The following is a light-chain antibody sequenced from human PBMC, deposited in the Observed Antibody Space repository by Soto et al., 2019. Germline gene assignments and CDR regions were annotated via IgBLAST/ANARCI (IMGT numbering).Light chain of an antibody. CDR3: QEYNGSSS. V-gene: IGKV3-15*01. J-gene: IGKJ1*01. Sequence: EGVTTQSPATLSVSPGERATLSCRASQNVDGDLAWYQQKPGQAPRLLIYRTSTRANGTPVRFSGSGSGTEFTLTSSSLQSEDFAVYYCQEYNGSSSFGQGTKVEIK. CDR1: QNVDGD. CDR2: RTS.